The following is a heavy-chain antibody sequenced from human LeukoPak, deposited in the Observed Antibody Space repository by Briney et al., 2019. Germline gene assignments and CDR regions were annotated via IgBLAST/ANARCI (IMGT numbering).Heavy chain of an antibody. J-gene: IGHJ4*02. CDR2: INPNSGGT. V-gene: IGHV1-2*02. CDR3: ARASSDIVVVVALDY. D-gene: IGHD2-15*01. Sequence: ASVKVSYKASGYTFTGYYMHWVRQAPGQGLEWMGWINPNSGGTNYAQKFQGRVTMTRDTFISTAYMELSRLRFDDTAVYYCARASSDIVVVVALDYWGQGTLVTVSS. CDR1: GYTFTGYY.